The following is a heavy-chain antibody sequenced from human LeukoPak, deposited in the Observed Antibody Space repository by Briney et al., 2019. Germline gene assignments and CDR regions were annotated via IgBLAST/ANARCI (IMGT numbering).Heavy chain of an antibody. CDR3: AKDRGIAVAGIYDY. V-gene: IGHV3-33*06. D-gene: IGHD6-19*01. J-gene: IGHJ4*02. CDR2: IWYDGSNK. CDR1: GFTFSSYG. Sequence: PGRPLRLSCAASGFTFSSYGMHWVRQAPGKGLEWVAVIWYDGSNKYYADSVKGRFTISRDNSKNTLYLQMNSLRAEDTAVYYCAKDRGIAVAGIYDYWGQGTLVTVSS.